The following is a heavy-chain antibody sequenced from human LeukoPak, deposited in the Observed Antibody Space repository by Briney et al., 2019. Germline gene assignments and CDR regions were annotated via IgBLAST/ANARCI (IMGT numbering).Heavy chain of an antibody. J-gene: IGHJ4*02. Sequence: PSETLSLTCTVSGGSISSYYWSWIRQPPGKGLEWIGYIYYSGSTNYNPSLKSRVTISVDTSKNQFSLKLSSVTAADTAVYYCARAISGYRDAYAYWGQGTLVTVSS. CDR1: GGSISSYY. D-gene: IGHD5-18*01. V-gene: IGHV4-59*12. CDR2: IYYSGST. CDR3: ARAISGYRDAYAY.